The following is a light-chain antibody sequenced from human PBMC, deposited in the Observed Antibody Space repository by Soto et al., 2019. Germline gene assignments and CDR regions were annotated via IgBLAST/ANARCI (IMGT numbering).Light chain of an antibody. CDR1: SSDVGGYIY. V-gene: IGLV2-14*03. J-gene: IGLJ1*01. Sequence: QTVLAQPASVSGSPGQSITISCTGTSSDVGGYIYVSWYQQHPGKAPKLMIYDVSNRPSGVSDRFSGSKSGNTASLTISGLQAEDEADYYCCSYTSSFTYVFGTGTKVTVL. CDR2: DVS. CDR3: CSYTSSFTYV.